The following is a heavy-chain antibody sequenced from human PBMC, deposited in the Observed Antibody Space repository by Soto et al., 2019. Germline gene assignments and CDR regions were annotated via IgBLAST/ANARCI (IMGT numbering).Heavy chain of an antibody. CDR2: ISSSGSTI. J-gene: IGHJ6*02. Sequence: EVQLVESGGGLVQPGGSLSLSCAASGFTFSSYEMNWVRQAPGKGLEWVSYISSSGSTIYYADSVKGRFTISRDNAKNSLYLQMNSLRAEDTAVYYCARDTVAAAGSTGYYYYGMDVWGQGTTVTVSS. D-gene: IGHD6-13*01. CDR3: ARDTVAAAGSTGYYYYGMDV. CDR1: GFTFSSYE. V-gene: IGHV3-48*03.